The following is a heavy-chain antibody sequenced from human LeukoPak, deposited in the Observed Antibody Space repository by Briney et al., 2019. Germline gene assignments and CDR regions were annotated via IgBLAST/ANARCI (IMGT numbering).Heavy chain of an antibody. CDR1: GFTFSTYS. CDR3: VKGGQQQWVRIWFDP. J-gene: IGHJ5*02. D-gene: IGHD6-13*01. V-gene: IGHV3-64D*09. Sequence: GGSLRLSCSASGFTFSTYSMHWVRQTPGKGLEHVSAINPNGGTTDYAASVKGRFTISRDNSKNTLYLQMSSLRAEDTAVYYCVKGGQQQWVRIWFDPWGQGTLVTVSS. CDR2: INPNGGTT.